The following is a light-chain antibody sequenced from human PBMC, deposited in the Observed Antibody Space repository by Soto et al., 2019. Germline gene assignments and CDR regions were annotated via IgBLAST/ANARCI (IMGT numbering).Light chain of an antibody. CDR1: QSVSSN. J-gene: IGKJ5*01. CDR2: GAS. V-gene: IGKV3-15*01. Sequence: EILMTQSPSTLAVSPGERATLSCRASQSVSSNLAWYQQKPGQAPRLLIYGASTRATGIPDRFSGSGSGTDFTLTISRLEHEDFAVYYCQQYGNSPITFGQGTRLE. CDR3: QQYGNSPIT.